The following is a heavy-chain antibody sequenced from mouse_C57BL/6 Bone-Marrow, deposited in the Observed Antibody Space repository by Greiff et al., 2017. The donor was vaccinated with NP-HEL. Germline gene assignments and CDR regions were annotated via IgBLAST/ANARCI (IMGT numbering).Heavy chain of an antibody. CDR1: GYTFTSYG. J-gene: IGHJ1*03. CDR2: IYPRSGNT. Sequence: QVQLKESGAELARPGASVKLSCKASGYTFTSYGISWVKQRTGQGLEWIGEIYPRSGNTFYNEKFKGKATLTADKSSSTAYMELRSLTSEDSAVYFCARIGPYDYDVHWYFDVWGTGTTVTVSS. CDR3: ARIGPYDYDVHWYFDV. V-gene: IGHV1-81*01. D-gene: IGHD2-4*01.